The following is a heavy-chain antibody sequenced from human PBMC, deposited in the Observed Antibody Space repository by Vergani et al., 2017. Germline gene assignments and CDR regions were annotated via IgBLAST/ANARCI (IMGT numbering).Heavy chain of an antibody. Sequence: QVQVVQSGAEVKKSGASVKVSCKTSGYTFSNYYMHWVRQAPGQGLEWMGIINPSGGHTNYAQKFQGRVTMTRDTSTSTVYMELSSLRSEDTAIYYCARDKPAALGGWFDPWGQGTLVTVSS. J-gene: IGHJ5*02. CDR2: INPSGGHT. CDR1: GYTFSNYY. D-gene: IGHD2-2*01. CDR3: ARDKPAALGGWFDP. V-gene: IGHV1-46*01.